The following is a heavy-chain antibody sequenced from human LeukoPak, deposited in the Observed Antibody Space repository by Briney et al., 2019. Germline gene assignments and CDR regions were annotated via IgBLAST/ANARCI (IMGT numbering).Heavy chain of an antibody. CDR2: ISGSGGST. D-gene: IGHD1-26*01. J-gene: IGHJ6*03. V-gene: IGHV3-23*01. CDR3: AKEVGDYYSYMNV. CDR1: GFTFSNFA. Sequence: GGSLRLSCAASGFTFSNFAMNWVRQAPGKGLEWVAAISGSGGSTYYADSVKGRFTVSRDNSKNTLYVQMNSLRAEDTAMYYCAKEVGDYYSYMNVWGKGTTVTVSS.